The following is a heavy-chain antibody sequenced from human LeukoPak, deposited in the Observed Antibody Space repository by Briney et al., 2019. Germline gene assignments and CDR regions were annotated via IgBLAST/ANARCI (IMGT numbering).Heavy chain of an antibody. Sequence: PGGPLRLPCAVSGFTFRRYEMNWVRQAPGKALEWVTYISSSGSTIYYADSVKGRFTISRDNPKNSLYLQMNSLRAEDTAVYYCATITNFDYWGQGTLVT. CDR2: ISSSGSTI. CDR3: ATITNFDY. J-gene: IGHJ4*02. D-gene: IGHD3-16*01. V-gene: IGHV3-48*03. CDR1: GFTFRRYE.